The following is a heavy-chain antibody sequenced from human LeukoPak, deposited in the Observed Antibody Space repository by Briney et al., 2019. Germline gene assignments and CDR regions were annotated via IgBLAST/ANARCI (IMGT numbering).Heavy chain of an antibody. CDR3: ARDVVAAAGTWDY. J-gene: IGHJ4*02. Sequence: PSETLPLTCTVSGGSISSFYWSWIRQPAGKGLEWIGRIYTSGSTNYNPSLKSRLTMSVDTSKNQFSLKLGSVTAADTAVYYCARDVVAAAGTWDYWGQGTLVTVSS. D-gene: IGHD6-13*01. CDR1: GGSISSFY. CDR2: IYTSGST. V-gene: IGHV4-4*07.